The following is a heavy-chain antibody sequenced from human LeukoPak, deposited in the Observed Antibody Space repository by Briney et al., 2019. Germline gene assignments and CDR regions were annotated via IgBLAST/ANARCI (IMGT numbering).Heavy chain of an antibody. CDR2: ISGSGGST. Sequence: GGSLRLSCAASGPTFSSYAMSWVRQAPGKGLEWVSAISGSGGSTYYADSVKGRFTISRDNSKNTLYLQMNSLRAEDTAVYNCAKGTAVAGTGWNLFDYWGQGTLVTVSS. V-gene: IGHV3-23*01. CDR1: GPTFSSYA. CDR3: AKGTAVAGTGWNLFDY. J-gene: IGHJ4*02. D-gene: IGHD6-19*01.